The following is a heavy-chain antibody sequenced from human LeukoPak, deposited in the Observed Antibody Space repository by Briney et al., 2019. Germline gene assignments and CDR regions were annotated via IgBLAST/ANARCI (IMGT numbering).Heavy chain of an antibody. CDR2: IIPSDGFT. D-gene: IGHD1-26*01. CDR3: ARAVGAIAFDI. J-gene: IGHJ3*02. CDR1: GYTFTNYY. Sequence: ASVKVSCKASGYTFTNYYIHWVRQAPGQGLEWMGMIIPSDGFTTYAQKFQGRLTMTRDMSTSTVYMELSSLRSEDTAVYYCARAVGAIAFDIWGQGTMVTVSS. V-gene: IGHV1-46*01.